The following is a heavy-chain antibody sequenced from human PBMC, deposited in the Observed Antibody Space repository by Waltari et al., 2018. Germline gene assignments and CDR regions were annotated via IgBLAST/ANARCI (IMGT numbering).Heavy chain of an antibody. V-gene: IGHV2-70*01. D-gene: IGHD5-12*01. CDR1: GFSLRTRGMC. Sequence: QVTLRESGPAKVKPTQTLTLTCTFSGFSLRTRGMCVTWIRQPPGKALEWLALIDWDDDKYYSTSLKTRLTISKDTSKNQVVLIMTNMDPVDTATYYCARRDRYGYNSFDYWGHGTLVTVSS. CDR2: IDWDDDK. J-gene: IGHJ4*01. CDR3: ARRDRYGYNSFDY.